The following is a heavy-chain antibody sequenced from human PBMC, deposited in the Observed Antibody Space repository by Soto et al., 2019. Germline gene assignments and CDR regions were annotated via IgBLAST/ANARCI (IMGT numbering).Heavy chain of an antibody. CDR3: ASSPGPMVTTKGDAFDI. V-gene: IGHV4-59*01. J-gene: IGHJ3*02. Sequence: SETLSLTCTVSGGSISSYYWSWIRQPPGKGLEWIGYIYYSGSTNYNPSLKSRVTISVDTSKNQFSLKLSSVTAADTAVYYCASSPGPMVTTKGDAFDIWGQGTMVTVSS. CDR2: IYYSGST. D-gene: IGHD4-17*01. CDR1: GGSISSYY.